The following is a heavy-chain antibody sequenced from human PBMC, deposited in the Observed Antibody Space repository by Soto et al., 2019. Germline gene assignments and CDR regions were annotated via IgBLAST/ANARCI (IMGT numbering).Heavy chain of an antibody. V-gene: IGHV1-3*05. Sequence: QVQLVQSGAEEKKPGASVMLSCKASGYTFTTYALHWVRQAPGERREWMGWINAGNGDTKYSQKFQDRVTITGDTSASTAYMQLSSLRSEDTAIYYCARVGSGESWGYYFEYWGQGTPVTVSS. J-gene: IGHJ4*02. D-gene: IGHD3-10*01. CDR2: INAGNGDT. CDR3: ARVGSGESWGYYFEY. CDR1: GYTFTTYA.